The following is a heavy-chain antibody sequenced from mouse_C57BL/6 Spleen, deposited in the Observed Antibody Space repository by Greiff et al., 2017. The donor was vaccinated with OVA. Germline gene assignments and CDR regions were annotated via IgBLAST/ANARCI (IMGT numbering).Heavy chain of an antibody. CDR3: ASLSGNYDYFDY. J-gene: IGHJ2*01. Sequence: VQLKQPGAELVKPGASVKLSCKASGYTFTSYWMHWVKQRPGQGLEWIGMIHPNSGSTNYNEKFKSKATLTVDKSSSTAYMQLSSLTSEDSAVYYCASLSGNYDYFDYWGQGTTLTVSS. CDR2: IHPNSGST. CDR1: GYTFTSYW. D-gene: IGHD2-1*01. V-gene: IGHV1-64*01.